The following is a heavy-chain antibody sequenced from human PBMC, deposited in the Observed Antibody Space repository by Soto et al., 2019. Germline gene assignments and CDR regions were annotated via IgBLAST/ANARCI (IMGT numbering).Heavy chain of an antibody. CDR2: ILYDGSNK. V-gene: IGHV3-30*18. D-gene: IGHD4-17*01. Sequence: QVQLVESGGGVVQPGRSLRLSCAASGFTFSSYGMHGGRQAPGKGLEGVAVILYDGSNKYYADYVKGRFTTSRNNSKNTLYLLMNSLRAEDPAVDYCAKESAMTPVTISGMDVWGQGTTVTVSS. CDR1: GFTFSSYG. CDR3: AKESAMTPVTISGMDV. J-gene: IGHJ6*02.